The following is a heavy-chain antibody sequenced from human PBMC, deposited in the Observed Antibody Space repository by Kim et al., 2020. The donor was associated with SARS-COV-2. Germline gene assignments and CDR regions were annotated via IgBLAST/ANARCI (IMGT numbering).Heavy chain of an antibody. CDR1: GFAFSTYD. D-gene: IGHD3-3*01. CDR3: ARAFSFYYMDV. Sequence: GRSLRLSCAASGFAFSTYDMHWVRQAPGKGLEWVSIIWHDGSNKYYGDSLKGRFTISRDNSKNTLFLQMNSLRAEDTAVYYCARAFSFYYMDVWGKGTTVTVSS. CDR2: IWHDGSNK. J-gene: IGHJ6*03. V-gene: IGHV3-33*01.